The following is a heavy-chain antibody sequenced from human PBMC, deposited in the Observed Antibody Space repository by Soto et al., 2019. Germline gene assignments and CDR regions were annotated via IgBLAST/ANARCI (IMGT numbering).Heavy chain of an antibody. CDR3: ASGPSEYIWGSYLRYCDS. CDR2: ISGSSGHT. J-gene: IGHJ4*02. V-gene: IGHV3-23*01. Sequence: EVQLLESGGGLVQPGGSLRLSCAASGFTFSSFAMNWVRQAPGKGLEWVSAISGSSGHTDYADSVKGRFIISRDNSKNTLYLQMDSLSADDAAVYYCASGPSEYIWGSYLRYCDSWGQGSLVTVSS. CDR1: GFTFSSFA. D-gene: IGHD3-16*02.